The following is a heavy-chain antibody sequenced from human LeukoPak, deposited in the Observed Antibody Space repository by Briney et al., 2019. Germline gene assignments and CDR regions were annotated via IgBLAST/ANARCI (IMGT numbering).Heavy chain of an antibody. Sequence: PGGSLRLSCAASGFTFSSYNMNWVRQAPGKGLEWVSSISSGSSYIYYADSVKGRFTISSDNAKNSLYLQMNSLRAEDTALYYCARYGGNAFDVWGQGTTVTVSS. CDR2: ISSGSSYI. D-gene: IGHD4/OR15-4a*01. CDR3: ARYGGNAFDV. V-gene: IGHV3-21*01. J-gene: IGHJ3*01. CDR1: GFTFSSYN.